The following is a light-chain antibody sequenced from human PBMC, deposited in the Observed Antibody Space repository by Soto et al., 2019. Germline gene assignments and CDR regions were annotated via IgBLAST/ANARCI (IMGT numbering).Light chain of an antibody. CDR1: QSISSW. Sequence: DIQLTQSPSTLSASVGDRVAITCLASQSISSWLAWYQQKPGKAPKLLVYQASTLESGVPLRFSGSGSGTEFTLTINSLQSDDFATYYCQQYDSYSWTFGQGTKVDIK. CDR3: QQYDSYSWT. J-gene: IGKJ1*01. V-gene: IGKV1-5*03. CDR2: QAS.